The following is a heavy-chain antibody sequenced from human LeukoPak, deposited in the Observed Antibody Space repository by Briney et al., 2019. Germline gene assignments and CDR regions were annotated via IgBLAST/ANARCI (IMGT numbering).Heavy chain of an antibody. D-gene: IGHD1-14*01. CDR3: ATDRVSENPYFFDY. V-gene: IGHV1-69*04. CDR2: IIPILGIA. J-gene: IGHJ4*02. Sequence: SVKVSCKASGGTFSSYTISWVRQAPGQGLEWMGRIIPILGIANYAQKFQGRVTITADKSTSTAYMELSSLRSEDTAVYYCATDRVSENPYFFDYWGQGTLDAVSS. CDR1: GGTFSSYT.